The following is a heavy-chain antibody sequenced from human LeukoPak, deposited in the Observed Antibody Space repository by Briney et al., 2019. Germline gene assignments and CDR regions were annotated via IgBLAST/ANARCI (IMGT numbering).Heavy chain of an antibody. CDR3: ARDLPETLRYYGSGIFDY. J-gene: IGHJ4*02. D-gene: IGHD3-10*01. CDR2: ISSSSSYI. CDR1: GFTFSSYS. Sequence: GGSLRLSCAASGFTFSSYSMNWVRQAPGKGLEWVSSISSSSSYIYYADSVKGRFTISRDNAKNSLYLQMNSLRAEDTAVYYCARDLPETLRYYGSGIFDYWGQGTLVSVSS. V-gene: IGHV3-21*01.